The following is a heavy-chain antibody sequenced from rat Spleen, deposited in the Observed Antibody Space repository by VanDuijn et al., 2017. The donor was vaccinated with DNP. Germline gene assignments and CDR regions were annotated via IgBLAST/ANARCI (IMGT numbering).Heavy chain of an antibody. J-gene: IGHJ4*01. CDR3: ARVQLGYFAMDA. D-gene: IGHD5-1*01. CDR2: ITSGSGST. CDR1: GFTFNYYW. Sequence: EVQLVESGGDLVQPGRSLKLSCVASGFTFNYYWMAWVRQVPGKGLEWIASITSGSGSTSYLDSVKGRFTISRDNAKSSLYLQMDSLRSEETATYYCARVQLGYFAMDAWGQGTSVTVSS. V-gene: IGHV5-31*01.